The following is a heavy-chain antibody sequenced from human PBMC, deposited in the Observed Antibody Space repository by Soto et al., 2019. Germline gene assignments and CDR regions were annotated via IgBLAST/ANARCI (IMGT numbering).Heavy chain of an antibody. V-gene: IGHV3-48*02. D-gene: IGHD5-18*01. J-gene: IGHJ4*02. CDR3: AREVRDTAGADFDY. Sequence: EVQLVESGGGLVQPGGSLRLSCAASGFTFSSYSMNWVRQAPGKGLEWLSYISSSISTMHYADSVKGRFTISRDNAKNSQYLQISGLSDEDTAVDYCAREVRDTAGADFDYWGQGTLVTVSS. CDR2: ISSSISTM. CDR1: GFTFSSYS.